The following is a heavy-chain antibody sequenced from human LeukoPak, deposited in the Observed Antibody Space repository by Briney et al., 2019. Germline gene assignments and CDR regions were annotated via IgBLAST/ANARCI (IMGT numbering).Heavy chain of an antibody. J-gene: IGHJ4*02. D-gene: IGHD1-26*01. Sequence: KPSETLSLTCTVSGGSISSYYWSWIRQPAGKGLEWIGRIYTSGSTNYNPSLKSRVTMSVDTSKNQFSLKLSSVTAADTAVYYCAGGGATIWAYYFDYWGQGTLVTVSS. CDR2: IYTSGST. CDR3: AGGGATIWAYYFDY. V-gene: IGHV4-4*07. CDR1: GGSISSYY.